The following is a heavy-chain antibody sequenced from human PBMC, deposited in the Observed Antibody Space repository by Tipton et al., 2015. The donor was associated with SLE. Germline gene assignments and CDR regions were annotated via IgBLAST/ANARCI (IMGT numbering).Heavy chain of an antibody. CDR2: ISGSTSYI. CDR1: GFTFSSYS. D-gene: IGHD6-6*01. Sequence: SLRLSCAASGFTFSSYSMNWVRQAPGKGLEWVSSISGSTSYIYYADSVKGRFTISRDNSKNTLYLQMNSLRAEDTAVYYCARRAPSSSYYYMDVWGKGTTVTVSS. CDR3: ARRAPSSSYYYMDV. V-gene: IGHV3-21*01. J-gene: IGHJ6*03.